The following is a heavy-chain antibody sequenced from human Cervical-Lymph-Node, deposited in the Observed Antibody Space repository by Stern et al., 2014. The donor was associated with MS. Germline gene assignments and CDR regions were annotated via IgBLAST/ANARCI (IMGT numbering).Heavy chain of an antibody. J-gene: IGHJ5*02. CDR2: ISTYNGNT. Sequence: VQLVESGAEVKQPGASVKVSCKASGYTFTSYGISWVRQAPGQGLEWVGWISTYNGNTNYAQRLQGRVTMTTDTSTNTAYMELRSLRSDDTAVYYCARGWFRDISGWNDPWGQGTLVTVSS. CDR3: ARGWFRDISGWNDP. D-gene: IGHD6-19*01. CDR1: GYTFTSYG. V-gene: IGHV1-18*01.